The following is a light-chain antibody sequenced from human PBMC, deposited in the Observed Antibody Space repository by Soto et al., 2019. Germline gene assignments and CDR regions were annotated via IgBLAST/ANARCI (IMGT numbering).Light chain of an antibody. Sequence: QSVLTQPPSVSGAPGQRGTISCTGSSSNIGADNDVHWYQQFPGTAPKLLIFGNTNRPSGVPDRFSGSKSGTSASLAITGLQAEDEADYYCQSYDNSLSGSWVFGGGTKVTVL. J-gene: IGLJ3*02. CDR1: SSNIGADND. CDR2: GNT. V-gene: IGLV1-40*01. CDR3: QSYDNSLSGSWV.